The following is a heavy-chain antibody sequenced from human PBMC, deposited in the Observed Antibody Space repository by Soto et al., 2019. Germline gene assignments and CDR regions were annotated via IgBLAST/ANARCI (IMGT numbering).Heavy chain of an antibody. CDR2: IYYRGSP. CDR3: ARQIRGATISLYYYGMDV. J-gene: IGHJ6*02. Sequence: QVQLQESGPGLVKPSETLSLTCTVSGGSISSYYWSWIRQPPGKGLEWIGYIYYRGSPNYNPSLKSRVTRSVDTSKIQSCLKLSSVTAAATAVYYCARQIRGATISLYYYGMDVWGQGTTGTVSS. D-gene: IGHD5-12*01. V-gene: IGHV4-59*01. CDR1: GGSISSYY.